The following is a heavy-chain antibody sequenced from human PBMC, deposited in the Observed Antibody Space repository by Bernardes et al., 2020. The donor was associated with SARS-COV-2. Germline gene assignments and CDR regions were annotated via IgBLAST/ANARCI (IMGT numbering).Heavy chain of an antibody. Sequence: GGSLRLSCAASGFTFSSYWMSWVRQAPGKGLEWVANIKQDGSEKYYVDSVKGRFTISRDNAKNSLYLQMNSLRAEDTAVYYCARALLGGWYYFAYWGQGTLVTVSS. CDR3: ARALLGGWYYFAY. CDR1: GFTFSSYW. V-gene: IGHV3-7*01. CDR2: IKQDGSEK. D-gene: IGHD6-19*01. J-gene: IGHJ4*02.